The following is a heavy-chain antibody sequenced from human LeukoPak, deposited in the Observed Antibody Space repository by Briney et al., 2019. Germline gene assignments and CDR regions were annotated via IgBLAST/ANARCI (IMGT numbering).Heavy chain of an antibody. CDR2: IYCSGST. CDR1: GGSISSYY. Sequence: PSETLSLTCTVSGGSISSYYWSWIRQPPGKGLEWIGYIYCSGSTNYNPSLKSRVTISVDTSKNQFSLKLSSVTAADTAVYYCARRSTVSTSFDIWGQGTMVTVSS. V-gene: IGHV4-59*08. CDR3: ARRSTVSTSFDI. D-gene: IGHD4-17*01. J-gene: IGHJ3*02.